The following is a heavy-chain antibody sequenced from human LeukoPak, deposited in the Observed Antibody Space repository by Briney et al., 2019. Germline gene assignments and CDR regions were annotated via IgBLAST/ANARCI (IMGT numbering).Heavy chain of an antibody. CDR3: ASSGAMVRGVINDY. CDR1: GGTFSSYA. D-gene: IGHD3-10*01. Sequence: GASEKVSCKASGGTFSSYAISWVRQAPGQGLEWMGRIIPILGIANYAQKFQGRVTITADKSTSTAYMELSSLRSEDTAVYYCASSGAMVRGVINDYWGQGTLVTVSS. V-gene: IGHV1-69*04. CDR2: IIPILGIA. J-gene: IGHJ4*02.